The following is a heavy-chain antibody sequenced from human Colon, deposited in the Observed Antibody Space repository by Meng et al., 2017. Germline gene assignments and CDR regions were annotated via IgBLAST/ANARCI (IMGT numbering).Heavy chain of an antibody. V-gene: IGHV1-18*01. CDR3: ARTGCSSSSCYDY. CDR2: ISDYNGNT. J-gene: IGHJ4*02. Sequence: AQLVESGGEVKKPVASVQVPCKASGYTFTNYGITWVRPAPGQGLEWMGWISDYNGNTNYAQTLQGRVTMTTDTSTSTAYMELGSLRSDDTAVYYCARTGCSSSSCYDYWGQGTLVTVSS. CDR1: GYTFTNYG. D-gene: IGHD2-2*01.